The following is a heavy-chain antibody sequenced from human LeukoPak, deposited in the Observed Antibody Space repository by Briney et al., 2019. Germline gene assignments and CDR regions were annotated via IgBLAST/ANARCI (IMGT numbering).Heavy chain of an antibody. CDR2: IGSSSSPI. CDR3: AKCSSRWYEDY. CDR1: GLTFTTYS. V-gene: IGHV3-21*04. D-gene: IGHD6-13*01. J-gene: IGHJ4*02. Sequence: GGSLRLSCEASGLTFTTYSMNWVRQAPGKGLEWVSSIGSSSSPIYYADSVKGRFTISRDNSKNTLYLQINSLRAEDTTVYYCAKCSSRWYEDYWGQGTLVTVSS.